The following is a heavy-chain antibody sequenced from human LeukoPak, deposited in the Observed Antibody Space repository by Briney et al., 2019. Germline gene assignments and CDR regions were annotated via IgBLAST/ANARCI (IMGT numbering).Heavy chain of an antibody. D-gene: IGHD2-2*01. CDR1: GGTFSSYA. CDR2: IIPIFGTA. CDR3: ATRLNIVVVPAAMKSNYYYGMDV. J-gene: IGHJ6*02. Sequence: SVKVSCKASGGTFSSYAISWVRQAPGQGLEWMGGIIPIFGTANYAQKFQGRVTITADESTSTAYMELSSLRSEDTAVYYCATRLNIVVVPAAMKSNYYYGMDVWGQGTTVTVSS. V-gene: IGHV1-69*13.